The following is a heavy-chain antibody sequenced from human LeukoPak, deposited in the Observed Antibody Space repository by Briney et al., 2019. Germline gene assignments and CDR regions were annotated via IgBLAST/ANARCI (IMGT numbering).Heavy chain of an antibody. CDR3: ASGRARMATTTRDY. CDR1: GESFSGYY. Sequence: PSETLSLTCAVYGESFSGYYWSWIRQPPGKGLEWIGEINHSGSTNYNPSLKSRVTISVDTSENQFSLKLSSVTAADTAVYYCASGRARMATTTRDYWGQGTLVTVSS. D-gene: IGHD5-24*01. CDR2: INHSGST. J-gene: IGHJ4*02. V-gene: IGHV4-34*01.